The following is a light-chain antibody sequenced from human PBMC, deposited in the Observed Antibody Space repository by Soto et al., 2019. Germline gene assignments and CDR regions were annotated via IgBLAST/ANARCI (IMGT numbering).Light chain of an antibody. V-gene: IGKV3-15*01. CDR2: DVS. CDR3: QQYNSWPLT. Sequence: EIVMTQSPATLSVSPGERATLSCRASQSVGSDLAWYQQKPGRTPSLLIYDVSTRATGIPARSSGSGSGTEFTLTISSLQSEDFAVYYCQQYNSWPLTFGGGTKVEIK. J-gene: IGKJ4*01. CDR1: QSVGSD.